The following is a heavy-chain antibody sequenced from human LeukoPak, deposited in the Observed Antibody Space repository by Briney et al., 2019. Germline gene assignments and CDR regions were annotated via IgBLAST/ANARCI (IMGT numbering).Heavy chain of an antibody. Sequence: GASVKVSCKASGYTFTSYGISWVRQAPGQGLEWMGWISAYNGNTNYAQKLQGRVTMTTDTSTSTAYMELRSLRSDDTAVYYCARDWQPSTISLWGRRYYYYYYMDVWGKGTTVTVSS. CDR3: ARDWQPSTISLWGRRYYYYYYMDV. CDR1: GYTFTSYG. D-gene: IGHD2/OR15-2a*01. J-gene: IGHJ6*03. V-gene: IGHV1-18*01. CDR2: ISAYNGNT.